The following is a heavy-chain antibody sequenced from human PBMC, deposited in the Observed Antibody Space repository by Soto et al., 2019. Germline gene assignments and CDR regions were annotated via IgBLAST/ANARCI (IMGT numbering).Heavy chain of an antibody. J-gene: IGHJ4*02. Sequence: QVQLVQSGAEVKKPGASVKVSCRASGYTFTSYGISWVRQAPGQGLEWMGWISAYNGNTNYAQKLQGRVTMTTDTSTRTAYMELRSLRSDDTAVYYCARDRKYYDILTVVDYWGQGTLVTVSS. CDR2: ISAYNGNT. V-gene: IGHV1-18*01. D-gene: IGHD3-9*01. CDR1: GYTFTSYG. CDR3: ARDRKYYDILTVVDY.